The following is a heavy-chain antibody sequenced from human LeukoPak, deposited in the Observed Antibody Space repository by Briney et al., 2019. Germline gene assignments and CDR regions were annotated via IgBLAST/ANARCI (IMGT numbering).Heavy chain of an antibody. J-gene: IGHJ4*02. CDR3: ARDVGWDSSLVTTTRSDY. Sequence: GGSLRLSCAASGFTFSGNWMSWVRQAPGKGLEWPANIKQDGSVKYYVDSVKGRFTISRDNAKNSLFLQMNSLRAEDTAVYYCARDVGWDSSLVTTTRSDYWGQGTLVTVSS. CDR1: GFTFSGNW. D-gene: IGHD1-1*01. CDR2: IKQDGSVK. V-gene: IGHV3-7*01.